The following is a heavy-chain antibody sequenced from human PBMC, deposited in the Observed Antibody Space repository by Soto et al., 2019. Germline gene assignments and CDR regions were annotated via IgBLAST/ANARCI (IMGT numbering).Heavy chain of an antibody. V-gene: IGHV1-18*04. Sequence: ASVKVSCKASGYTFTIYGISWVLQAPGQGLEWMGWISAYNGNTNYAQKLQGRVTMTTDTSTSTAYMELRSLRSDDTAVYYCAQLVQLERRDSAFDIWGQGTMVTVSS. CDR2: ISAYNGNT. J-gene: IGHJ3*02. D-gene: IGHD1-1*01. CDR3: AQLVQLERRDSAFDI. CDR1: GYTFTIYG.